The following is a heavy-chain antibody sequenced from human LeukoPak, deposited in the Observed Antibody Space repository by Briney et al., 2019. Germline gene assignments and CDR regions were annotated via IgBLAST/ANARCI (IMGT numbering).Heavy chain of an antibody. V-gene: IGHV3-48*01. Sequence: GGSLRLSCAASGFTFSSYSMNWVRQAPGKGLEWVSYISSSSSTIYYADSVKGRFTISRDNAKNSLYLQMNSLRAEDTAVYYCARDGDTGYSSSWGYWGQGTLVTVSS. J-gene: IGHJ4*02. D-gene: IGHD6-13*01. CDR1: GFTFSSYS. CDR2: ISSSSSTI. CDR3: ARDGDTGYSSSWGY.